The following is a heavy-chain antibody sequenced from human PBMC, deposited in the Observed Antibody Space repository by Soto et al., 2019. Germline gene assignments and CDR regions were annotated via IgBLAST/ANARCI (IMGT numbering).Heavy chain of an antibody. CDR2: IWYDGSNK. J-gene: IGHJ6*03. Sequence: GGSLRLSCAASGFTFSSYGMHWVRQAPGKGLEWVAVIWYDGSNKYYADSVKGRFTISRDNSKNTLYLQMNSLRAEDTAVYYCARDPGIGSSSFTKHPGYYIAVWGKGTTVTVSS. CDR1: GFTFSSYG. V-gene: IGHV3-33*01. D-gene: IGHD6-6*01. CDR3: ARDPGIGSSSFTKHPGYYIAV.